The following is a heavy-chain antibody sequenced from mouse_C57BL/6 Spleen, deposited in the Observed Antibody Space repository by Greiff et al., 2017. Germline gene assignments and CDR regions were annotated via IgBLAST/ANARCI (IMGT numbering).Heavy chain of an antibody. V-gene: IGHV14-3*01. D-gene: IGHD1-1*01. J-gene: IGHJ4*01. CDR3: ARGYYGSSYPDAMDY. CDR2: LDPAHGNT. CDR1: GFNIKNTY. Sequence: EVQLQQSVAELVRPGASVKLSCTASGFNIKNTYMNWVKQRPEQGLEWIGRLDPAHGNTKYAPKFQGKATITADTSSNTAYLQLSSLTSEDTAIYYCARGYYGSSYPDAMDYWGQGTSVTVSS.